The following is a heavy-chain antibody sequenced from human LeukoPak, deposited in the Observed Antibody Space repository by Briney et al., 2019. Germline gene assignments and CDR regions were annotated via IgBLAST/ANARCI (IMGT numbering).Heavy chain of an antibody. J-gene: IGHJ2*01. CDR2: VNPNSDNT. Sequence: ASVKVSCKASGYTFTDSDINWVRQAPGQGLEWMGWVNPNSDNTDYAQKFQGRVTMTSNPSISTAYMELGRLRSEDTAVYYCARDRASWDGVTTFYWYFDLWGRGTLVTVSS. D-gene: IGHD4-17*01. V-gene: IGHV1-8*01. CDR1: GYTFTDSD. CDR3: ARDRASWDGVTTFYWYFDL.